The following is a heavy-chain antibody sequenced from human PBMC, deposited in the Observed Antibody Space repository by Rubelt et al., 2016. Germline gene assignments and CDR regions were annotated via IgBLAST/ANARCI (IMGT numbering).Heavy chain of an antibody. Sequence: QVRLVQSGAEVKKPGASVKVSCKPSEYTFTGYYIHWVRQAPGQGLEWMGWINPNSGGTNYAQRFQGRVTMTRDTSISTAYMELGRLGSDDTAVFYCAREDGDYWGQGTLVTVSS. CDR3: AREDGDY. D-gene: IGHD5-24*01. CDR2: INPNSGGT. V-gene: IGHV1-2*02. CDR1: EYTFTGYY. J-gene: IGHJ4*02.